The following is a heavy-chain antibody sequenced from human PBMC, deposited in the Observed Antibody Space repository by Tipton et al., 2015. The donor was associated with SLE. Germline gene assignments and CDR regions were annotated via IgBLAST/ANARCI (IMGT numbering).Heavy chain of an antibody. J-gene: IGHJ4*02. CDR3: ARQGIMASAGLGY. CDR2: IYYSGRT. Sequence: TLSLTCTVSGGSISNYYWTWIRQPPGKGLEWIGYIYYSGRTNYNPPLKIRVTISVDTSKNQFSLKLISVTAADTAVYYCARQGIMASAGLGYWGQGTLVTVSS. D-gene: IGHD6-13*01. V-gene: IGHV4-59*08. CDR1: GGSISNYY.